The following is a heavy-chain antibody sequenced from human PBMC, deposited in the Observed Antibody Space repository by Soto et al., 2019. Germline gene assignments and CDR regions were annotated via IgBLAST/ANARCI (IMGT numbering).Heavy chain of an antibody. D-gene: IGHD5-12*01. CDR2: MHHIGNT. CDR1: GASFSNNNW. J-gene: IGHJ4*02. V-gene: IGHV4-4*02. Sequence: SETLSLTCDVSGASFSNNNWWSWVRQPPGEGLEWIGEMHHIGNTNYNPSLKSRVTMSVDTSKNQFFLKLNSVTAADTAVYYCTKNSAYALDYWGQGILVTVSS. CDR3: TKNSAYALDY.